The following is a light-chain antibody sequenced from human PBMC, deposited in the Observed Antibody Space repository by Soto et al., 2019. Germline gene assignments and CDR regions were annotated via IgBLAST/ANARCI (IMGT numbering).Light chain of an antibody. J-gene: IGLJ2*01. Sequence: SYELTQPPSVSVAPGKTARITCGGNNIGSKSVHWYQQKAGQAPILAMYYDSDRPSGIPERFSGSNSGNTATLTISTVEVGDEADYYCQVWDISSNHVVFGGGTKVTVL. CDR2: YDS. V-gene: IGLV3-21*04. CDR1: NIGSKS. CDR3: QVWDISSNHVV.